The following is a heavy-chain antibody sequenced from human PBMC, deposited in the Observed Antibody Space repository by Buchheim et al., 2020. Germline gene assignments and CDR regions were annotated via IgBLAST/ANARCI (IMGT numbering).Heavy chain of an antibody. J-gene: IGHJ4*02. CDR2: INTDGTST. Sequence: EVQLVESGGGLVLPGGSLRLSCAASGFTLRNYWMHWVRQAPGKGLVWVSRINTDGTSTDYADSVKGRFIISRDNAKNTLCLQMNSLRGEDTAVYYCASGYYGSGSFHYWGQGS. CDR3: ASGYYGSGSFHY. CDR1: GFTLRNYW. V-gene: IGHV3-74*01. D-gene: IGHD3-10*01.